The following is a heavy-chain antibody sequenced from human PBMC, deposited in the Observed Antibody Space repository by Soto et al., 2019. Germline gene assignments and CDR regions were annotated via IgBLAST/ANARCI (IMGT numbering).Heavy chain of an antibody. J-gene: IGHJ6*02. Sequence: QVQLVESGGGVVQPGRSLRLSCAASGFIFNTYGMHWVRQAPGKGLEWVAVISYDGSNKYYAGSVKGRLTISRDNSKNTLYLQMTSLRAEDTAVYYCAKGQHCSTTSCYFYFYGMDVWGQGTKVAVSS. CDR1: GFIFNTYG. V-gene: IGHV3-30*18. CDR2: ISYDGSNK. D-gene: IGHD2-2*01. CDR3: AKGQHCSTTSCYFYFYGMDV.